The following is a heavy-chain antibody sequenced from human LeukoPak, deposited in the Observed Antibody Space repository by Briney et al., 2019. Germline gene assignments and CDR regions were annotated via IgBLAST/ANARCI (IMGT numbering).Heavy chain of an antibody. V-gene: IGHV1-18*01. J-gene: IGHJ4*02. CDR3: ARDQRRQIVGATVQVY. CDR2: ISAYNGNT. Sequence: ASVKVSCKASGYTFTCYAMHWVRQAPGQRLEWMGWISAYNGNTNYAQKLQGRVTMTTDTSTSTAYVELRSLRSDDTAVYYCARDQRRQIVGATVQVYWGQGTLVTVSS. D-gene: IGHD1-26*01. CDR1: GYTFTCYA.